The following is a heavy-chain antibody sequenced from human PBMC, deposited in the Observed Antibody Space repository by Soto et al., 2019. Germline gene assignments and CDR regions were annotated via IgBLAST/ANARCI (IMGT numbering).Heavy chain of an antibody. J-gene: IGHJ3*02. Sequence: SETLSLTCTVSGGSISSGGYYWIWISQHPGKGQEWIGYIYYSGSTYYNPSLKSRVTISVDTSKNQFSLKLSSVTAADTAVYYCARDVTYYYDSSGSRSHFDIWGQGTMVTVSS. D-gene: IGHD3-22*01. CDR1: GGSISSGGYY. CDR3: ARDVTYYYDSSGSRSHFDI. CDR2: IYYSGST. V-gene: IGHV4-31*03.